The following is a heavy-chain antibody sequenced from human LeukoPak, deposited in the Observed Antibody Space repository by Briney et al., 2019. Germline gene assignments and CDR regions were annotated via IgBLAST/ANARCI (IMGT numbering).Heavy chain of an antibody. Sequence: GGSLRLSCAASGFTLRSHAMHWVRQAPGKGLEWVAVISYDGSNKYYADSVKGRFTISRDNSKNTLYLQMNSLRHEDTAVYYCARDPAVGATTPWGQGTLVTVSS. CDR3: ARDPAVGATTP. CDR2: ISYDGSNK. J-gene: IGHJ5*02. D-gene: IGHD1-26*01. V-gene: IGHV3-30*04. CDR1: GFTLRSHA.